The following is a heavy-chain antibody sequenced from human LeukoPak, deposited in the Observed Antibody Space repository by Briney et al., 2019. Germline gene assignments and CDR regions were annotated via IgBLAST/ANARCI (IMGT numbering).Heavy chain of an antibody. CDR1: GGSISSSSYY. J-gene: IGHJ5*02. CDR2: IYYSGST. D-gene: IGHD6-13*01. V-gene: IGHV4-39*02. Sequence: PSETLSLTCTVSGGSISSSSYYWGWIRQPPGKGLEWIGSIYYSGSTYYNPSLKSRVTISVDTSKNQFSLKLSSVTAADTAVYYCARDVSGIAAALNWFDPWGQGTLVTVSS. CDR3: ARDVSGIAAALNWFDP.